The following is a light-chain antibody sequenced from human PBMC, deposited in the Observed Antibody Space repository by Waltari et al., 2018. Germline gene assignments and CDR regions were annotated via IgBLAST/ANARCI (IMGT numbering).Light chain of an antibody. J-gene: IGLJ1*01. V-gene: IGLV1-47*02. Sequence: QSVLTQTPSVSAAPGQKVTIACSVSSSNMGNNYVSSYHQPPGTAPKLLISNDNQRPSGVPNRFSASTSGTSSSLAISGLQSEDEADYHCAAWDDSLGANVFGTGTRVTVL. CDR2: NDN. CDR3: AAWDDSLGANV. CDR1: SSNMGNNY.